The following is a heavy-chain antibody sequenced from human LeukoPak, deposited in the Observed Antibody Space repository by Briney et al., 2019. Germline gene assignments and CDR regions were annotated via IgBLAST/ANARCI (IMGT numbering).Heavy chain of an antibody. Sequence: SETLSLTCTVSGYSISSGYYWGWIRQPPGKGLEWIGSIHYSARIYYNPSLKSRLTISPDTSKNQFSLKLTSVTAAGTAVYYCTREVRSAWASFDPWGQGTLVIVSS. D-gene: IGHD1-26*01. CDR3: TREVRSAWASFDP. J-gene: IGHJ5*02. CDR2: IHYSARI. V-gene: IGHV4-38-2*02. CDR1: GYSISSGYY.